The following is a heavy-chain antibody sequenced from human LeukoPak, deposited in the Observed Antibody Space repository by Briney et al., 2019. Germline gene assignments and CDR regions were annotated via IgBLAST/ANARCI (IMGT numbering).Heavy chain of an antibody. CDR1: GGSISSYY. Sequence: SETLSLTCTVSGGSISSYYWSWIRQPPGKGLEWIGYIYYSGSTNYNPSLKSRVTISVDTSKNQFSLKLSSVTAADTAVYYCARCAVMDDDYFDYWGQGTLVTVSS. J-gene: IGHJ4*02. CDR2: IYYSGST. D-gene: IGHD3-16*01. CDR3: ARCAVMDDDYFDY. V-gene: IGHV4-59*01.